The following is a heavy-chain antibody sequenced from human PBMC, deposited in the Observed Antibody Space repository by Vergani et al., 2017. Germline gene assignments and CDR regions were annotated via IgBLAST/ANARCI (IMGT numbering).Heavy chain of an antibody. V-gene: IGHV4-61*02. D-gene: IGHD2-15*01. J-gene: IGHJ4*02. Sequence: QVQLQESGPVLVKPSQTLSLTCTVSGGSINSHNYYWSWIRQPAGKGLEWIGRIHTSGSTNYNPSLKSRVTMSDDTSKNQFSLNLTSVTAADTAVYFCARGSCLGGSCYKPLFDYWGQGILVTVSS. CDR1: GGSINSHNYY. CDR3: ARGSCLGGSCYKPLFDY. CDR2: IHTSGST.